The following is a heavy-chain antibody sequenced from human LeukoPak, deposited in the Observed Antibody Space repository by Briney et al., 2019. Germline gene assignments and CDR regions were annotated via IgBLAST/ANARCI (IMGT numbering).Heavy chain of an antibody. V-gene: IGHV4-61*02. D-gene: IGHD6-13*01. J-gene: IGHJ5*02. CDR3: ARVIAAAGMNCFDP. Sequence: SETLSLTCTVSGGSISSGSYYWSWIRQPAGKGREWIGRIYTSGSTNYNPSLKSRVTISIDTSKTQFSPKLSSVTTADTAVYYCARVIAAAGMNCFDPWGQGTLVTVSS. CDR2: IYTSGST. CDR1: GGSISSGSYY.